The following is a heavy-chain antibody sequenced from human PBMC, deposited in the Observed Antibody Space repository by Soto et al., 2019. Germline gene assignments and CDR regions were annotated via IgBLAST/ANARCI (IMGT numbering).Heavy chain of an antibody. J-gene: IGHJ4*02. CDR1: GFTVSDYS. V-gene: IGHV3-48*02. CDR2: ISSTGDLL. D-gene: IGHD2-21*01. CDR3: ATWAIAVGGEGF. Sequence: LVESGGRVVQPGGSLRLSCTASGFTVSDYSVNWVRQAPGKGLEWISYISSTGDLLLYADSVKGRFTIARDMAKNSLYLQMSIVRDEDSDVYYCATWAIAVGGEGFWGQGTLVTVSS.